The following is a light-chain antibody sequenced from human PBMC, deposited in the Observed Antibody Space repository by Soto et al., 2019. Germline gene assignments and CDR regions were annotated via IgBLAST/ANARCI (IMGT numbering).Light chain of an antibody. CDR2: DAS. Sequence: DIQMTQSPSTLSASVGDRVNITCRASQSIRSWLAWYQQKPGKAPQLLIYDASNLESGVPSRFSGSGSGTEFTLTISSLQPDDFATYYCQQYDSFSKTFGRGTKVDIK. J-gene: IGKJ1*01. V-gene: IGKV1-5*01. CDR1: QSIRSW. CDR3: QQYDSFSKT.